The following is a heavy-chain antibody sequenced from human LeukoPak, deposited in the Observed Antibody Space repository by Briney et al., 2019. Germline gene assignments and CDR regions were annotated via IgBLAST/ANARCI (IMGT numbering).Heavy chain of an antibody. CDR3: ARGGTVVVPAAIRPTQPYYFDY. J-gene: IGHJ4*02. Sequence: ASVKVSCKASEYTFTSNYMHWVRQAPGQGLEWMGIINPSGGSTSYAQKFQGRVTMTRDMSTSTVYMELSSLRSEDTAVYYCARGGTVVVPAAIRPTQPYYFDYWGQGTLVTVSS. CDR1: EYTFTSNY. CDR2: INPSGGST. D-gene: IGHD2-2*02. V-gene: IGHV1-46*01.